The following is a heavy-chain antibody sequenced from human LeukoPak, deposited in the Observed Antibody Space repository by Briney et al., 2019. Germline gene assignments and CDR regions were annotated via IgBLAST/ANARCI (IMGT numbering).Heavy chain of an antibody. Sequence: PGGSLRLSCAASGFTFSSYSMNWVRQAPGKGLEWVSSISSSSYIYYADSVKGRFTISRDNAKNSLYLQMNSLRAEDTAVYYCARDYPYRPFDYWGQGTLVTVSS. CDR3: ARDYPYRPFDY. CDR2: ISSSSYI. J-gene: IGHJ4*02. V-gene: IGHV3-21*01. CDR1: GFTFSSYS.